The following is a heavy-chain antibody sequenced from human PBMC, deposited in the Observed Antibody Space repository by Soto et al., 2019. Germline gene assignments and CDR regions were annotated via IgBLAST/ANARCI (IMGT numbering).Heavy chain of an antibody. CDR1: GGSISSYY. Sequence: QVQLQESGPGLVKPSETLSLTCTVSGGSISSYYWSWIRQPAGKGLEWIGRIYTSGSTNYNPSLKSRVTLSVDTSKNQFSLKLSSVTAADTAVYYCARDPSFGGSYYEEGYWGQGTLVTVSS. V-gene: IGHV4-4*07. J-gene: IGHJ4*02. CDR3: ARDPSFGGSYYEEGY. D-gene: IGHD1-26*01. CDR2: IYTSGST.